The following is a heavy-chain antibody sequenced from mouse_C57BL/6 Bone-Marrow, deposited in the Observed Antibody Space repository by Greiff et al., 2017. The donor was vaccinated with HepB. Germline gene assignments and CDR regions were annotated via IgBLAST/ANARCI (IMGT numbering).Heavy chain of an antibody. CDR3: AKSPPLGVGVPWFAY. Sequence: QVQLQQSGPGLVQPSQSLSITCTVSGFSLTSYGVHWVRQPPGKGLEWLGVIWSGGSTDYNAAFISRLSISKDNSKSQVFFKMNSLQADDTAIYYCAKSPPLGVGVPWFAYWGQGTLVTVSA. CDR1: GFSLTSYG. D-gene: IGHD2-14*01. CDR2: IWSGGST. V-gene: IGHV2-4*01. J-gene: IGHJ3*01.